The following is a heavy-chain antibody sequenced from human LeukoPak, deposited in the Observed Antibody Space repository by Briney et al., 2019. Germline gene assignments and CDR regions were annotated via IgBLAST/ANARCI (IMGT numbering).Heavy chain of an antibody. CDR1: GFTFSSYG. CDR3: ARNGGSGWSFDN. CDR2: ISFDGTNK. V-gene: IGHV3-30*03. Sequence: GGSLRLSCAASGFTFSSYGMHWVRQAPGKGLEWVSLISFDGTNKYYADSVKGRFTMSRDNSKKMVHLQMNSLRGEDTAVYYCARNGGSGWSFDNWGQGTLVTVSS. J-gene: IGHJ4*02. D-gene: IGHD6-19*01.